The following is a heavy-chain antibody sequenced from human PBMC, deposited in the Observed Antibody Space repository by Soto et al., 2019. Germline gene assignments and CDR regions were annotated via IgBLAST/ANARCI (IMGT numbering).Heavy chain of an antibody. D-gene: IGHD6-13*01. V-gene: IGHV3-23*01. CDR3: AKDGHLAADTPNYLDH. Sequence: PGGSLRLSCAASGFTFSSYAMSWVRQAPGKGLEWVSAISGSGGSTYYADSVKGRFTISRDNSKNTLYLQMNSLRAEDTAVYYCAKDGHLAADTPNYLDHWGQGTLVTVS. CDR2: ISGSGGST. CDR1: GFTFSSYA. J-gene: IGHJ4*02.